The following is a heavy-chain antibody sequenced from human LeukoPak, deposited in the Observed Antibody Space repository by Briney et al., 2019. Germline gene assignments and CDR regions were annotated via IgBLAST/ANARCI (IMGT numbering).Heavy chain of an antibody. CDR1: GFTFSSYG. J-gene: IGHJ4*02. CDR3: ARFRTWGDKAFDY. Sequence: PGGSPRLSCAASGFTFSSYGMHWVRQAPGKGLEWVSYIGTTSGAIYYADSVKGRFTISRDSAKNSLYLQMNSLRAEDTAVYYCARFRTWGDKAFDYWGQGTLVTVSS. CDR2: IGTTSGAI. V-gene: IGHV3-48*01. D-gene: IGHD2-21*02.